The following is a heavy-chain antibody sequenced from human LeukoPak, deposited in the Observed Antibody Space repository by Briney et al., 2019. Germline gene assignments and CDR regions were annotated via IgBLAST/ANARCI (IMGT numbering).Heavy chain of an antibody. CDR3: ASYCSITSCYNVDY. CDR1: GFTFSSYS. J-gene: IGHJ4*02. D-gene: IGHD2-2*02. CDR2: ISSSSSAI. V-gene: IGHV3-48*01. Sequence: PGGSLRLSCAASGFTFSSYSMNWVRQAPGKGLEWVSYISSSSSAIYYADSVKGRFTISRDNAKNSLYLQMNSLRAEDTAVYYCASYCSITSCYNVDYWGQGTLVTVSS.